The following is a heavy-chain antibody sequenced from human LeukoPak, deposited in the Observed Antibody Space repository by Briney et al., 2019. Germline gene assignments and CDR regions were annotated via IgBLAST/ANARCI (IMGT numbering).Heavy chain of an antibody. V-gene: IGHV3-21*01. Sequence: GGSLRLSCAASGLSFTNYNINWVRQAPGKGLEWVSSISTSSTYIHYADSVKGRFTISRDNAKKSVFLQMEGLRAEDTAVYYCTGHYDILTGYYYWGQGTLVTVSS. CDR1: GLSFTNYN. CDR2: ISTSSTYI. CDR3: TGHYDILTGYYY. J-gene: IGHJ4*02. D-gene: IGHD3-9*01.